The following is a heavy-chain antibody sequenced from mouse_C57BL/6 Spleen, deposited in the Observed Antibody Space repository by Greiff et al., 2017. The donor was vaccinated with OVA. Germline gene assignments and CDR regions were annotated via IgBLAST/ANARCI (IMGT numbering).Heavy chain of an antibody. V-gene: IGHV1-59*01. CDR2: IDPSDSYT. CDR3: AMMVTTYWYFDV. CDR1: GYTFTSYW. Sequence: QVQLQQPGAELVRPGPSVKLSCKASGYTFTSYWMHWVKQRPGQGLEWIGVIDPSDSYTNYNQKFKGKATLTVDTSSSTAYMQLSSLTSEDSAVYYCAMMVTTYWYFDVWGTGTTVTVSS. D-gene: IGHD2-3*01. J-gene: IGHJ1*03.